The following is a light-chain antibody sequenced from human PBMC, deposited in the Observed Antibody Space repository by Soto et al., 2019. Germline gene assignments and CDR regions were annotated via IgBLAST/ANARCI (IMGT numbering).Light chain of an antibody. J-gene: IGLJ2*01. CDR2: LNSDGSH. Sequence: QSVLTQSPSASASLGASVKLTCTLSSGHSNYASAWHQLQSEKGPRYLMKLNSDGSHSKGDGIPDRFSGSSSGAERYLTISSLQSEDEADYYCQTWGSGIVVFGGVTKLT. V-gene: IGLV4-69*01. CDR1: SGHSNYA. CDR3: QTWGSGIVV.